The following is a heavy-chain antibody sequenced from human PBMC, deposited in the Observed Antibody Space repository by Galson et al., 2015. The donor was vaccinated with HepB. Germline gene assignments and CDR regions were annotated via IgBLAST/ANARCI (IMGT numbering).Heavy chain of an antibody. V-gene: IGHV3-64D*06. CDR3: VKDSIPIILGVVIINPTEFDY. D-gene: IGHD3-3*01. CDR1: GFTFSSYA. CDR2: ISSNGGST. Sequence: SLRLSCAASGFTFSSYAMHWVRQAPGKGLEYVSAISSNGGSTYYADSVKGRFTISRDNSKNTLYLQMSSLRAEDTAVYYCVKDSIPIILGVVIINPTEFDYWGQGTLVTVSS. J-gene: IGHJ4*02.